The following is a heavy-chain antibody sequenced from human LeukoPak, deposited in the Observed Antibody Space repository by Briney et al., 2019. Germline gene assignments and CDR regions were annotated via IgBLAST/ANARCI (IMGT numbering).Heavy chain of an antibody. J-gene: IGHJ4*02. D-gene: IGHD3-16*01. CDR3: AGLIRGSSEAAFDY. V-gene: IGHV1-46*01. CDR1: GYTFTSYA. Sequence: ASVKVSCKASGYTFTSYAMNWVRQAPGQGLEWMGIINPSGGGTSYAQKFQGRVTMTRDTSTSTVYMELSSLGSEDTAVYYCAGLIRGSSEAAFDYWGQGTLVTVSS. CDR2: INPSGGGT.